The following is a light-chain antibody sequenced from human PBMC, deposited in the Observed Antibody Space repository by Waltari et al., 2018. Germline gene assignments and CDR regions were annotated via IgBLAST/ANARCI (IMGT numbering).Light chain of an antibody. CDR2: EVT. CDR1: SSDVGGYEY. V-gene: IGLV2-8*01. CDR3: SSYAGIKNLKV. J-gene: IGLJ2*01. Sequence: QSALTQPPSASGFPGQSVTSSCTGTSSDVGGYEYVSLYQQYPGKAPRLMIYEVTKRPSGVPDRFSGSKSGNTASLTVSGLQAEDEADYYCSSYAGIKNLKVFGGGTKLTVL.